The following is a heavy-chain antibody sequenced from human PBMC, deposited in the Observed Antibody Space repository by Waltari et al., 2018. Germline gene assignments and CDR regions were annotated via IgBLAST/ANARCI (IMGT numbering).Heavy chain of an antibody. Sequence: QVQLQESGPGLVKPSETLSLTCTVSGGSISSHYWSWIRQPPGKGLEWIGYIYYSGSTNYNPSLKSRVTISVDTSKNQFSLKLSSVTAADTAVYYCARTAYYYYGMDVWGQGTTVTVSS. CDR3: ARTAYYYYGMDV. J-gene: IGHJ6*02. CDR1: GGSISSHY. V-gene: IGHV4-59*11. CDR2: IYYSGST.